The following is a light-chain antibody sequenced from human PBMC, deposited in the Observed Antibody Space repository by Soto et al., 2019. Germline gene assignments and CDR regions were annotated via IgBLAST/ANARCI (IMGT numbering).Light chain of an antibody. Sequence: EIVMTQSPATLSVSPGERATLSCRASQSVRTNLAWYQQKLGQAPRLLIYGASTRATGIPARFSGSGSGTEFTLTISSLESEDFAVYYCQQYNKWPPYTFGQGTKVDIK. CDR2: GAS. CDR1: QSVRTN. J-gene: IGKJ2*01. CDR3: QQYNKWPPYT. V-gene: IGKV3-15*01.